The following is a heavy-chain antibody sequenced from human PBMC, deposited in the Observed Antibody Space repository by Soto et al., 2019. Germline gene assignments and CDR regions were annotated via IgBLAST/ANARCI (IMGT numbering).Heavy chain of an antibody. D-gene: IGHD3-3*01. Sequence: QVQLVESGGGVVQPGRSLRLSCAASGFTFSSYAMHWVRQAPGNGLEWVAVISYDGSNKYYADSVKGRFTISRDNSKNTLYLQMNSLRAEDTAVYYCARDGYYDFWSGPYGMDVWGQGTTVTVSS. CDR2: ISYDGSNK. CDR1: GFTFSSYA. V-gene: IGHV3-30-3*01. CDR3: ARDGYYDFWSGPYGMDV. J-gene: IGHJ6*02.